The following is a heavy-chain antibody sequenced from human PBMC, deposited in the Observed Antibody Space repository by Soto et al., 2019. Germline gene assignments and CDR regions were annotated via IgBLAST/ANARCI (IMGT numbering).Heavy chain of an antibody. CDR2: IYYSGST. CDR1: GGSISISSYY. J-gene: IGHJ4*02. CDR3: ARSHPLWRLRATYFDY. Sequence: KPSETLSLTCTVSGGSISISSYYWGCIRQPPGKGLEWIGSIYYSGSTYYNPSLKSRVTISVDTSKNQFSLKLSSVTAADTAVYYCARSHPLWRLRATYFDYWGQGTLVTVSS. V-gene: IGHV4-39*01. D-gene: IGHD5-12*01.